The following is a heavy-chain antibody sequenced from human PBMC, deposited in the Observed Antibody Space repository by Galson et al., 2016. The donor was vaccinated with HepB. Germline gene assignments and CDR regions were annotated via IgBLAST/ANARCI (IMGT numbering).Heavy chain of an antibody. CDR2: IYYTERT. D-gene: IGHD3-10*01. V-gene: IGHV4-59*01. Sequence: ETLSLTCTVSGGSISGSCWSWLRQPPGKGLEWIGCIYYTERTNYNPSLKSRVTISVNTSRNQFSLKLSSVTAADTAVYYCARGNWFGGNYGMDVWGQGTTITVSS. CDR3: ARGNWFGGNYGMDV. J-gene: IGHJ6*02. CDR1: GGSISGSC.